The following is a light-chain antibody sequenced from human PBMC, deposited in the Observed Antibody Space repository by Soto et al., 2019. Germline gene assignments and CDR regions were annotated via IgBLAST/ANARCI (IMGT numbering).Light chain of an antibody. CDR2: CAS. Sequence: EIVLTQSPSTLSLSPGERATLSCRASQSVSSRYLTWYQQKPGQAPRLLIYCASSRATGIPDRCSGSGCGTDFTLTISRLEPEDFAVYSCQQYGGSPPITFGQGTRLEIK. CDR3: QQYGGSPPIT. CDR1: QSVSSRY. J-gene: IGKJ5*01. V-gene: IGKV3-20*01.